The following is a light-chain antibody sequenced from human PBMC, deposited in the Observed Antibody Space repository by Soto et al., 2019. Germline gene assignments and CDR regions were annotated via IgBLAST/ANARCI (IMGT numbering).Light chain of an antibody. CDR2: RAT. CDR1: QSVTSN. J-gene: IGKJ1*01. V-gene: IGKV3-15*01. Sequence: ESVLMQYQSHLSFSPGERATLSCRASQSVTSNLAWYQHKRGQAPRLLIYRATARAAGIPARFGGSGSGTEFTLTISGLQSEDFAIYYCQQYDVWPLTFCQVTNVAIK. CDR3: QQYDVWPLT.